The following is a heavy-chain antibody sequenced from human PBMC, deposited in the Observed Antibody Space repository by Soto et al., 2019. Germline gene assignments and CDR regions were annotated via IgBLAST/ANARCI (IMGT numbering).Heavy chain of an antibody. J-gene: IGHJ4*02. CDR3: VRTNHYCGGDCYPDY. Sequence: QVTLKESGPVLVKPTETLTLTCTVSGFSLSNVRMGVSWIRQPPGKALEWLAHIYAIDVEAYSTSLKTRLTIYKETSKRQVVLNMNNMDPMDTATYYCVRTNHYCGGDCYPDYWGQGTRVTVSS. CDR2: IYAIDVE. CDR1: GFSLSNVRMG. V-gene: IGHV2-26*01. D-gene: IGHD2-21*02.